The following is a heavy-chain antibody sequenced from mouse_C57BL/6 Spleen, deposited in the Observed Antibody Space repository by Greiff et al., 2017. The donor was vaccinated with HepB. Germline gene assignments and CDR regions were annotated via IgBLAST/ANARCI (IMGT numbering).Heavy chain of an antibody. V-gene: IGHV1-81*01. D-gene: IGHD2-3*01. CDR3: ARNGDDGYSWFAY. CDR2: IYPRSGNT. J-gene: IGHJ3*01. CDR1: GYTFTSYG. Sequence: QVQLQQSGAELARPGASVKLSCKASGYTFTSYGISWVKQRTGQGLEWIGEIYPRSGNTYYNEKLKGKATLTADKSSSTAYMELRSLTSEDSAVYFCARNGDDGYSWFAYWGQGTLVTVSA.